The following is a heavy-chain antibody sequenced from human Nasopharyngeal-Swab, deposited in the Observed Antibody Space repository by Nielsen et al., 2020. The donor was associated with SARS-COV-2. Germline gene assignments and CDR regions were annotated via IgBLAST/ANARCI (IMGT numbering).Heavy chain of an antibody. CDR3: TTDGTTTVTTCVDV. J-gene: IGHJ6*04. Sequence: WIRQPPGKGLEWVGRIKSKTDGGTTDYAAPVKGRFTISRDDSKNTLYLQMNSLKTEDTAVYYCTTDGTTTVTTCVDVWGKGTTVTVSS. CDR2: IKSKTDGGTT. V-gene: IGHV3-15*07. D-gene: IGHD4-17*01.